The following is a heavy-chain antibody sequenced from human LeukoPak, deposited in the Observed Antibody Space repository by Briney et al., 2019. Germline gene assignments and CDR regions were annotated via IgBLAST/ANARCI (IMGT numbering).Heavy chain of an antibody. D-gene: IGHD4-23*01. CDR3: ARGDYGGNSVDY. CDR2: ISAYNGNT. J-gene: IGHJ4*02. Sequence: GESLKISCKASGYTFTSYGISWVRQAPGQGLEWMGWISAYNGNTNYAQKLQGRVTMTTDTSTSTAYMELRSLRSDDTAVYYCARGDYGGNSVDYWGQGTLVTVSS. V-gene: IGHV1-18*01. CDR1: GYTFTSYG.